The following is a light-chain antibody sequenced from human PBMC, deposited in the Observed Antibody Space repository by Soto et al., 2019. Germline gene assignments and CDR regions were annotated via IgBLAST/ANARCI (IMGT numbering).Light chain of an antibody. V-gene: IGKV3-15*01. CDR3: QQYDNWPLT. Sequence: EIVLTQSPGTLSLSPGERATLSCRASQSVSSNLAWYQQKPGQAPRLLIFGASTRPTGIPARFSGSGSGTEFTLTISSLQSEDFAVYYCQQYDNWPLTFGQGTKVDI. CDR1: QSVSSN. CDR2: GAS. J-gene: IGKJ1*01.